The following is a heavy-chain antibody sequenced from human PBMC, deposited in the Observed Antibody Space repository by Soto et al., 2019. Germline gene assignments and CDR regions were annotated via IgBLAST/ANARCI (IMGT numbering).Heavy chain of an antibody. Sequence: ASVKVSCKASGYTFTSYGISWVRQAPGQGLEWMGWISSYNGNTNYAQKVQGRVTMTTDTSASTTYMELRSLRSDDTAVYYCARGPRYCSSTSCFSGVTWFDPWGQGTLVTVSS. J-gene: IGHJ5*02. D-gene: IGHD2-2*01. V-gene: IGHV1-18*04. CDR1: GYTFTSYG. CDR2: ISSYNGNT. CDR3: ARGPRYCSSTSCFSGVTWFDP.